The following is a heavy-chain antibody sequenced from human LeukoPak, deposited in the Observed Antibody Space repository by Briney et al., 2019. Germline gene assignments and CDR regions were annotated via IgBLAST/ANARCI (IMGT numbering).Heavy chain of an antibody. CDR2: INWNGGST. CDR3: VRDKEGGSNDH. CDR1: GFTFDDNG. V-gene: IGHV3-20*04. D-gene: IGHD2-15*01. J-gene: IGHJ4*02. Sequence: GGSLRLSCAAPGFTFDDNGMSWVRQAPGKGLEWVSGINWNGGSTGYADSVKGRFTISRDNAKNSLYLQMISLRVDDTAIYYCVRDKEGGSNDHWGQGTLVTVSS.